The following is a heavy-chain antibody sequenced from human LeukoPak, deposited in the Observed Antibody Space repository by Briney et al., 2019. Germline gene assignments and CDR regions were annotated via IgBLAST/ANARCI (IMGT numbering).Heavy chain of an antibody. J-gene: IGHJ4*02. CDR2: IYTSGIT. V-gene: IGHV4-4*07. Sequence: PSETLSLTCTVPGGSISSYFWSWIRQPAGKGLEWIGRIYTSGITNYTPSLKSRVTMSVDTSKNQFSLRLTCVTGADTAVYYCSRAVEPTGRSLDSWGQGTLVTVSS. D-gene: IGHD1-14*01. CDR3: SRAVEPTGRSLDS. CDR1: GGSISSYF.